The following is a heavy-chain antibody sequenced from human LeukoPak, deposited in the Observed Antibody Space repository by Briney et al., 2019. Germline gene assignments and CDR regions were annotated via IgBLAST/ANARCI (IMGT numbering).Heavy chain of an antibody. CDR2: IASNGGTK. D-gene: IGHD2-2*02. J-gene: IGHJ4*02. Sequence: GGSLRLSCAASGFSISTYTMRWVRQAPGKGLEYVSGIASNGGTKYYADSVKGRFTISRDNFKNTVYLQMDSLRTEDMAVYYCAREYCTTNSCYIWGLGYWGQGTLVTVSS. CDR3: AREYCTTNSCYIWGLGY. V-gene: IGHV3-64*02. CDR1: GFSISTYT.